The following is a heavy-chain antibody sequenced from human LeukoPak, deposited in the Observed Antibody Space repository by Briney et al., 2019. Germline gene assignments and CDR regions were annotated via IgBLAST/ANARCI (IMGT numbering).Heavy chain of an antibody. V-gene: IGHV6-1*01. Sequence: SQTLSLTCAISGDSVSSNNAAWSWIRQSPSRGLEWLGRKYYRSKWYNEYAVSEKSRITISPDTYKNQLSLQLNYVTPEDTAVYYCARVGGMYAYGMDVWGQGTTVTVSS. CDR2: KYYRSKWYN. CDR1: GDSVSSNNAA. D-gene: IGHD1-26*01. J-gene: IGHJ6*01. CDR3: ARVGGMYAYGMDV.